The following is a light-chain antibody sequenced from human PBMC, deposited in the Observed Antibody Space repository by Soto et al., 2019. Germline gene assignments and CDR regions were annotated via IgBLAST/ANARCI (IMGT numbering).Light chain of an antibody. CDR3: QQYGSSGT. CDR2: GAS. Sequence: ESVFTQSPATLSVSPGERATLSFRASQSVSSNLAWYQQKPGQAPRLLIYGASNRATGIPDRFSGSGSGTDFTLTISRLEPEDFAVYYCQQYGSSGTFGQGTKVDIK. V-gene: IGKV3-20*01. CDR1: QSVSSN. J-gene: IGKJ1*01.